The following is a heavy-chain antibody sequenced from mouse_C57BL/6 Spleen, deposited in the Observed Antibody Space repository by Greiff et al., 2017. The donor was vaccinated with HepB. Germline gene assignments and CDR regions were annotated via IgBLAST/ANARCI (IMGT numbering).Heavy chain of an antibody. J-gene: IGHJ2*01. V-gene: IGHV1-80*01. CDR2: IYPGDGDT. CDR1: GYAFSSYW. CDR3: AREWYYYGSSSGNFDY. Sequence: QVQLQQSGAELVKPGASVKISCKASGYAFSSYWMNWVKQRPGKGLEWIGQIYPGDGDTNYNGKFKGKATLTADKSSSTAYMQLSSLTSEDSAVYFCAREWYYYGSSSGNFDYWGQGTTLTVSS. D-gene: IGHD1-1*01.